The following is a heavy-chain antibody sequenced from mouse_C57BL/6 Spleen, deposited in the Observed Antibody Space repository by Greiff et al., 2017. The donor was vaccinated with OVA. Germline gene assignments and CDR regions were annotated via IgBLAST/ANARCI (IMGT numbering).Heavy chain of an antibody. J-gene: IGHJ1*03. CDR3: ARDLGRRYTEV. CDR2: IDPSDSYT. Sequence: QVQLQQPGAELVMPGASVKLSCKASGYTFTSYWMHWVKQRPGQGLEWIGEIDPSDSYTNYNQKFKGMSTLTVDKSSSTAYMQLSSLTSEDSAVYNSARDLGRRYTEVWGTGTTGTVSP. V-gene: IGHV1-69*01. CDR1: GYTFTSYW. D-gene: IGHD4-1*01.